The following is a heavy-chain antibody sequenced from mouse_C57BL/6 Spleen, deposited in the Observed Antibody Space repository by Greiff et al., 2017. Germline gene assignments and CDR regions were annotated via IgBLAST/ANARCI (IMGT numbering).Heavy chain of an antibody. J-gene: IGHJ2*01. CDR1: GYAFSSSW. CDR2: IYPGDGDT. D-gene: IGHD3-1*01. V-gene: IGHV1-82*01. Sequence: VQLQQSGPELVKPGASVKISCKASGYAFSSSWLNWVKQRPGKGLEWIGRIYPGDGDTNYNGQFKGKATLNADKSSSTAYMQLSSLTSEDSAVYFCARQLGLDYWGQGTTLTVSS. CDR3: ARQLGLDY.